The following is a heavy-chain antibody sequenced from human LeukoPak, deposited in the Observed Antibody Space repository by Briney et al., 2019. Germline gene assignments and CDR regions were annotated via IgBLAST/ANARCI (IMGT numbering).Heavy chain of an antibody. Sequence: GGSLRLSCAASGFTFSRYGMHWVRQAPGKGLEWVAVIWYDGSKKYYADSVKGRFTISRDNAKNSLYLQMHSLRAEDTAVYYCARRAYYDSSGYDPFDYWGQGTLVTVSS. D-gene: IGHD3-22*01. CDR1: GFTFSRYG. CDR3: ARRAYYDSSGYDPFDY. CDR2: IWYDGSKK. J-gene: IGHJ4*02. V-gene: IGHV3-33*01.